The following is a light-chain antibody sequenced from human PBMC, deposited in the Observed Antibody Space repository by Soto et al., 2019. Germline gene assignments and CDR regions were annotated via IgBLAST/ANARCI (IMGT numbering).Light chain of an antibody. J-gene: IGKJ4*01. V-gene: IGKV1-8*01. CDR3: QQANSFPLT. CDR1: QGISSY. Sequence: AIRMTQSPSSFSASTGDRVTITCRASQGISSYLAWYQQKPGKAPNLLIYAASSLQSGVPSRFSGSGSGTDFTLTISSLQPEDFATYYCQQANSFPLTFGGGTKVDIK. CDR2: AAS.